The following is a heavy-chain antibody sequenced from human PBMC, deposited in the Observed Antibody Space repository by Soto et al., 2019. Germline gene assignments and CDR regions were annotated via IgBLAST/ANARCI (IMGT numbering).Heavy chain of an antibody. V-gene: IGHV4-30-4*01. CDR2: IYYSGST. D-gene: IGHD3-3*01. CDR3: AGLKDDSWSGANFDY. Sequence: QVQLQESGPGLVKPSQTLSLTCTVSGGSISSGDYYWSWIRQPPGKGLEWIGYIYYSGSTYYNPSLKSRVTISGDTSKNQFSLKLSCVTAADTAVYYCAGLKDDSWSGANFDYWGQGTLVTVSS. CDR1: GGSISSGDYY. J-gene: IGHJ4*02.